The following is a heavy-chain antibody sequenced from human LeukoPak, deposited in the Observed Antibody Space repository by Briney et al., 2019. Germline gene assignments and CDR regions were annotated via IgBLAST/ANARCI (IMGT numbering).Heavy chain of an antibody. J-gene: IGHJ4*02. Sequence: GGSLRLSCAASGFTFSSYAMSWVRQAPGKGLEWVSAISGSGGSTYYADSVKGRFTISRDNSKNTLYLQMNSLRAEDTAVYYCGKGALEYSSSPYYFDYWGQGTLVTVSS. V-gene: IGHV3-23*01. CDR1: GFTFSSYA. D-gene: IGHD6-6*01. CDR3: GKGALEYSSSPYYFDY. CDR2: ISGSGGST.